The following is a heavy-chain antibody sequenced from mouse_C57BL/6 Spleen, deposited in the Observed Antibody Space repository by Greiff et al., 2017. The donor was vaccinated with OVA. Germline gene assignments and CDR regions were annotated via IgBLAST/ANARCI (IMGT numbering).Heavy chain of an antibody. Sequence: VQLQQSGPELVKPGASVKISCKASGYTFTDYYMNWVKQSHGKSLEWIGDINPNNGGISYNQKFKGKATLTVDKSSSTAYMELRSLTSEDSAVYYCARRYDYDGTWFAYWGQGTLVTVSA. CDR3: ARRYDYDGTWFAY. V-gene: IGHV1-26*01. CDR1: GYTFTDYY. D-gene: IGHD2-4*01. CDR2: INPNNGGI. J-gene: IGHJ3*01.